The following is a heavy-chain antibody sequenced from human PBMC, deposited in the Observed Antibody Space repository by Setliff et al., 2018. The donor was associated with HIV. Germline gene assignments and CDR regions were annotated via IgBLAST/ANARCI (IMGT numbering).Heavy chain of an antibody. V-gene: IGHV3-49*04. CDR2: IKSKPYGGTT. CDR3: TRDFRYYDRSGYYFYSDAFDI. D-gene: IGHD3-22*01. Sequence: GGSLRLSCTASGFTFDESALTWVRQAPGKGLEWVGSIKSKPYGGTTEYAASVKGRFTISRDDSRSVAHLQMNSLKIEDTAVYYCTRDFRYYDRSGYYFYSDAFDIWGQGTLVT. J-gene: IGHJ3*02. CDR1: GFTFDESA.